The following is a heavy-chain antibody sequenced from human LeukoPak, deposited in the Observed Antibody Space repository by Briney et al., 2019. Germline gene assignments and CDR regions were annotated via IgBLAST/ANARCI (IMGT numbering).Heavy chain of an antibody. CDR1: GFTFSSYA. V-gene: IGHV3-23*01. CDR3: AKGVAAAGIFDY. Sequence: GGSLRLSCAASGFTFSSYAMSWVRQAPGKGLEWVSAISGSGGSTYYADSVKGRFTIPRDNSKNTLYLQTNSLRAEDTAVYYCAKGVAAAGIFDYWGQGTLVTVSS. J-gene: IGHJ4*02. CDR2: ISGSGGST. D-gene: IGHD6-13*01.